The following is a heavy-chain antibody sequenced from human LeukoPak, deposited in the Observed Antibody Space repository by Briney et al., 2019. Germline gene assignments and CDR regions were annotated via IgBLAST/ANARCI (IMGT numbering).Heavy chain of an antibody. Sequence: RASVKVSCKASRSTFKTYDIHWVRQTRGQGLEWMAWMNPKTGTTGYATTFQGRISMTSNTSISTAYMELSSARPEDTGIYYCARGLLGYYYYYMDVWGEGTTVTVSS. J-gene: IGHJ6*03. V-gene: IGHV1-8*01. CDR1: RSTFKTYD. CDR2: MNPKTGTT. D-gene: IGHD2-21*01. CDR3: ARGLLGYYYYYMDV.